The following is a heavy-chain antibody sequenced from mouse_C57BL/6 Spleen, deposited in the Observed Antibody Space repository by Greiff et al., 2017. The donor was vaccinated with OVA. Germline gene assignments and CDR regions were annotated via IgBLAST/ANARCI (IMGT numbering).Heavy chain of an antibody. V-gene: IGHV1-82*01. CDR3: AGYDADY. CDR1: GYAFSSSW. D-gene: IGHD2-3*01. Sequence: QQSGPELVKPGASVKISCKASGYAFSSSWMNWVKQRPGKGLEWIGRIYPGDGDTNYNGKFKGKATLTADKSSSTAYMQLSSLTSEDSAVYFCAGYDADYWGQGTTLTVSS. J-gene: IGHJ2*01. CDR2: IYPGDGDT.